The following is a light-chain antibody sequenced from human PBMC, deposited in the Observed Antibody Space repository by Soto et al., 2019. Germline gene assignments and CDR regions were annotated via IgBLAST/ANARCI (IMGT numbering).Light chain of an antibody. CDR3: SSYTGSSTV. Sequence: QSVLTQPASVSGSPGQSITISCTGTSSDVGGYNYVSWYQQHPGKAPKLMIYDVSNRPSGVSNRFSGSKSGNTASLTISGLQAEDGADYYCSSYTGSSTVFGTGTKVTVL. V-gene: IGLV2-14*01. CDR1: SSDVGGYNY. J-gene: IGLJ1*01. CDR2: DVS.